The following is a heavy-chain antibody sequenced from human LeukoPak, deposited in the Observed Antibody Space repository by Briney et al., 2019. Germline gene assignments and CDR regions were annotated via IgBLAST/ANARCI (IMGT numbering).Heavy chain of an antibody. Sequence: SETLSLTCTVSGGSISSYYWSWIRQPAGKGLEWIGRIYTSGSTNYNPSLKSRVTVSVDTSKNQFSLKLSSVTAADTAVYYCARDFSLSVAGTLRYYYYGMDVWGQGTTVTVSS. J-gene: IGHJ6*02. D-gene: IGHD6-19*01. CDR1: GGSISSYY. V-gene: IGHV4-4*07. CDR3: ARDFSLSVAGTLRYYYYGMDV. CDR2: IYTSGST.